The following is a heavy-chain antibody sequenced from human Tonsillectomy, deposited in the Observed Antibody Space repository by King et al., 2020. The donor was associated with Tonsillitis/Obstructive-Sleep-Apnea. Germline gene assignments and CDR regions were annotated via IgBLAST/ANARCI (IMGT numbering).Heavy chain of an antibody. D-gene: IGHD3-10*01. CDR1: GFTFTRSA. J-gene: IGHJ4*02. CDR3: AAVLWFRELPWGFDY. CDR2: IAVGSGNT. Sequence: QLVQSGPEVKKPGTSVKVSCKASGFTFTRSAVQWVRQARGQRLEWVGWIAVGSGNTNYAQKFQERVTITRDMSTSTVYMELRSLRPEDTAVYYCAAVLWFRELPWGFDYWGQGTLVTVSS. V-gene: IGHV1-58*01.